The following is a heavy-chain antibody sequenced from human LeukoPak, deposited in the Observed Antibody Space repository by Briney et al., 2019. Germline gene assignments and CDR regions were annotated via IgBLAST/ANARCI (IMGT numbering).Heavy chain of an antibody. CDR1: GFTFRNYA. J-gene: IGHJ4*02. CDR2: IGGSGGST. D-gene: IGHD2-2*01. CDR3: ARVCTNCQEDY. Sequence: GGSLRLACEASGFTFRNYAMSWDRKAPGKGLEWVSAIGGSGGSTYYADSVKGRFTISRDNSKDTVYLQMDSLRAEDTAIYFCARVCTNCQEDYWGQGALVTVSS. V-gene: IGHV3-23*01.